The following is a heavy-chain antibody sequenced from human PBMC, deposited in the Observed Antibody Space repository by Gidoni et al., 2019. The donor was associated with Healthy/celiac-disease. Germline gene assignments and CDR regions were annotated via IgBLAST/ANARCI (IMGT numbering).Heavy chain of an antibody. CDR1: GFTFSSYS. CDR2: ISSSSSYI. D-gene: IGHD6-19*01. J-gene: IGHJ3*02. Sequence: EVQLVESGGGLVKPGGSLRLSCAASGFTFSSYSTSWVRQAPGKGLEWVSSISSSSSYIYYADSVKGRFTISRDNAKNSLYLQMNSLRAEDTAVYYCRSGWYGDDAFDIWGQGTMVTVSS. CDR3: RSGWYGDDAFDI. V-gene: IGHV3-21*01.